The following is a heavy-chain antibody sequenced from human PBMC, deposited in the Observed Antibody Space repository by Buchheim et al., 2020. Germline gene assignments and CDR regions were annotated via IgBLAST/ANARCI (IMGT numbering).Heavy chain of an antibody. CDR2: IGVGGDT. D-gene: IGHD1-7*01. CDR3: SRGAGELELRTMDV. Sequence: EVQLVESGGGLVEPGGSLRLSCAASGFTFCNYEMHWVRQVIGKGLEWVSTIGVGGDTYYPGSVKGRFTISRENAKNSLYLQMNSLRAGDTAVYYCSRGAGELELRTMDVWGQGTT. V-gene: IGHV3-13*04. CDR1: GFTFCNYE. J-gene: IGHJ6*02.